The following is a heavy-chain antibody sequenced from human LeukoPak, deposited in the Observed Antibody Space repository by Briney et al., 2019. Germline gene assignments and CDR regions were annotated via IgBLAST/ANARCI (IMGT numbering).Heavy chain of an antibody. J-gene: IGHJ5*02. Sequence: GASVKVSCKASGYTFTSYGISWMRQAPGQGLEWMGWISAYNGNTNYAQKLQGRVTMTTDTSTSTAYMELRSLRSDGTAVYYCARGYCSSTSCFVWGWFDPWGQGTLVTVSS. V-gene: IGHV1-18*01. CDR3: ARGYCSSTSCFVWGWFDP. CDR2: ISAYNGNT. CDR1: GYTFTSYG. D-gene: IGHD2-2*01.